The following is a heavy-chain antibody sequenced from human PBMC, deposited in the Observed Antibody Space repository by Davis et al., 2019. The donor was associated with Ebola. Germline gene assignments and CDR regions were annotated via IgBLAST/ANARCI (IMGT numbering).Heavy chain of an antibody. V-gene: IGHV3-49*03. CDR1: GFTFGDYA. D-gene: IGHD6-13*01. CDR3: TRCSSSWYSLLFDY. J-gene: IGHJ4*02. Sequence: PGGSLRLSCTASGFTFGDYAMSWFRQAPGKGLEWVGFIRSKAYGGTTEYAASVKGRFTISRHDSKSIAYLQMNSLKTEDTAVYYCTRCSSSWYSLLFDYWGQGTLVTVSS. CDR2: IRSKAYGGTT.